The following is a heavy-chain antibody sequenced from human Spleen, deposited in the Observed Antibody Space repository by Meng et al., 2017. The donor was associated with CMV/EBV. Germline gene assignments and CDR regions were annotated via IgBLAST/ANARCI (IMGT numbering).Heavy chain of an antibody. D-gene: IGHD3-10*01. CDR2: TYYRSKWYN. Sequence: QLQPEQYGPCLVKPLQTLSLTCATSGDSVSSNSAAWNWISQSPSRGLEWLGRTYYRSKWYNDYAVSVKSRITTNPDTSKNQFSLQLNSVTPEDTAVYYCARRAGVGAAFDYWGQGTLVTVSS. V-gene: IGHV6-1*01. J-gene: IGHJ4*02. CDR3: ARRAGVGAAFDY. CDR1: GDSVSSNSAA.